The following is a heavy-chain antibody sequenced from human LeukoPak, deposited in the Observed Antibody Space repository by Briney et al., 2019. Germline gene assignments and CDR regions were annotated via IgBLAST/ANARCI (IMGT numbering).Heavy chain of an antibody. J-gene: IGHJ4*02. D-gene: IGHD6-13*01. CDR1: GFTFDDYA. CDR2: ISWNSGSI. CDR3: AKDIKSGAAAGNNFDY. Sequence: PGRSLRLSCAASGFTFDDYAMHWVRQAPGEGLEWVSGISWNSGSIGYADSVKGRFTISRDNAKNSLYLQMNSLRAEDTALYYCAKDIKSGAAAGNNFDYWGQGTLVTVSS. V-gene: IGHV3-9*01.